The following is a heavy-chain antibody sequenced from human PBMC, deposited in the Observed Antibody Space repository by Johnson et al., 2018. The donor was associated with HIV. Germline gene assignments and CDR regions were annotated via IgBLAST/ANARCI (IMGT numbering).Heavy chain of an antibody. V-gene: IGHV3-7*01. J-gene: IGHJ3*02. CDR2: IKQDGSEK. CDR1: GFTFSSYG. D-gene: IGHD5-18*01. CDR3: VRSIQLWLPGAFDI. Sequence: VQLVESGGGVVQPGRSLRLSCAASGFTFSSYGMHWVRQAPGKGMEWVANIKQDGSEKYYVDSVKGRFTISRDNAKNSLYLQMNSLRAEDTAVYYCVRSIQLWLPGAFDIWGRGTMVTVSS.